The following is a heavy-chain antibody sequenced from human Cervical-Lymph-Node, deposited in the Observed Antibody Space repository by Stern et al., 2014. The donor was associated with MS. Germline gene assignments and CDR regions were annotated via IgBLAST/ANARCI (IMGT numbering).Heavy chain of an antibody. D-gene: IGHD3-9*01. Sequence: VQLVESGGGVVQPGRTLRLSCAASGFTFSRYVLHWVRQAPGKGLEWVEAISSDGSNKYYADSVKGRFIISRDNSKNTLYLQMNSLRTEDTAVYYCARRYGYFDYWGQGTLVTVSS. V-gene: IGHV3-30*01. CDR2: ISSDGSNK. J-gene: IGHJ4*02. CDR3: ARRYGYFDY. CDR1: GFTFSRYV.